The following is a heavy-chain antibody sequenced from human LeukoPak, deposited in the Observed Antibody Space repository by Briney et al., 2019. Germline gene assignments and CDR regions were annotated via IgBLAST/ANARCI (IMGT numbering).Heavy chain of an antibody. CDR3: ARDQAHYYDSSGYSYGMDV. CDR1: GFTFSSYS. D-gene: IGHD3-22*01. J-gene: IGHJ6*02. CDR2: ISSSSSYI. Sequence: GGSLRLSCAASGFTFSSYSMNWVRQAPGKGLEWVSSISSSSSYIYYADSVKGRFTISRDNAKNSLYLQMSSLRAEDTAVYYCARDQAHYYDSSGYSYGMDVWGQGTTVTVSS. V-gene: IGHV3-21*01.